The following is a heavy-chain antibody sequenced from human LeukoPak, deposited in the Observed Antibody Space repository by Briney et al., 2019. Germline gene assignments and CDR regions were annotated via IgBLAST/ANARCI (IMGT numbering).Heavy chain of an antibody. CDR2: INHRGST. D-gene: IGHD2-15*01. CDR3: ARGWGYCSGGSCFSTH. CDR1: GGSFSGYY. Sequence: PSETLSLTCGVYGGSFSGYYWSWIRQPPGKGLEWIGEINHRGSTTYNPSLKSRVTISVDASKNQLSLKLSSVTAADTAVYYCARGWGYCSGGSCFSTHWGQGTLVTVST. V-gene: IGHV4-34*01. J-gene: IGHJ4*02.